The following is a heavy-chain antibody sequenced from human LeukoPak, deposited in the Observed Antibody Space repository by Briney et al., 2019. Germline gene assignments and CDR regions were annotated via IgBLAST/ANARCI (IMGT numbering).Heavy chain of an antibody. CDR2: ISGSGGST. V-gene: IGHV3-23*01. CDR1: GFTFSSYA. CDR3: ANEKKMYDFWSGYSGAFDI. Sequence: PGGSLRLSCAASGFTFSSYAMSWVRQAPGKGLEGVSAISGSGGSTYYADSVKGRFTISRDNSKNTLYLQMNSLRAEDTAVYYCANEKKMYDFWSGYSGAFDIWGQGTMVTVSS. D-gene: IGHD3-3*01. J-gene: IGHJ3*02.